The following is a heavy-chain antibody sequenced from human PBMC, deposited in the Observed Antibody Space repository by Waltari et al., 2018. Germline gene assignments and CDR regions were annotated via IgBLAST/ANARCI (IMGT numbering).Heavy chain of an antibody. V-gene: IGHV3-53*01. CDR1: GFTVNNSY. CDR3: ATPLTGRAY. Sequence: EVKLVESGGGLIQPGGSLSLSCAASGFTVNNSYMSWVRQAPGKGLEWVSLMYSDGGAYYADSVKGRFTISRDNSKNTVYLQMDSLRADDTAVYYCATPLTGRAYWGQGTLVTVSS. J-gene: IGHJ4*02. CDR2: MYSDGGA.